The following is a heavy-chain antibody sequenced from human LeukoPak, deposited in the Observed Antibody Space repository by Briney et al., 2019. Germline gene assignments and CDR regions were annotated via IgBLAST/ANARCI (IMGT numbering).Heavy chain of an antibody. J-gene: IGHJ4*02. Sequence: GGSLRLSCAASGFIFSDYAMHWVRQAPGKGLEWVSYISSSSSTIYYADSVKGRFTISRDNAKNSLYLQMNSLRAEDTAVYYCARGAGSSSLYFDYWGQGTLVTVSS. D-gene: IGHD6-6*01. CDR2: ISSSSSTI. CDR1: GFIFSDYA. CDR3: ARGAGSSSLYFDY. V-gene: IGHV3-48*01.